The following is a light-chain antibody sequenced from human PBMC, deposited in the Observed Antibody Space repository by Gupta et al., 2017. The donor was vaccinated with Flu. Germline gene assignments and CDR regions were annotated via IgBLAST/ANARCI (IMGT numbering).Light chain of an antibody. V-gene: IGKV3-11*01. CDR1: QSVSRY. CDR2: DGA. Sequence: IVSTQSPATLSLSPGARATLSCRASQSVSRYLAWYQQKPGRSPRPLIYDGANRATGIPARFRGSGSGTGITLNIHRLAPEDLAVYYCQQRSHSILTFGKGTKVEIQ. J-gene: IGKJ1*01. CDR3: QQRSHSILT.